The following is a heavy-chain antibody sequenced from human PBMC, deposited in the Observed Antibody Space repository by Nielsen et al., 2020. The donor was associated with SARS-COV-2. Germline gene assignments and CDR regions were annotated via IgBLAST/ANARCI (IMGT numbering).Heavy chain of an antibody. CDR2: IWYDGSNK. Sequence: GGSLRLSCAASGFTFSSYGMHWVRQAPGKGLEWVAVIWYDGSNKYYADSVKGRFTISRDNSKNTLYLQMNSLRAEDTAVYYRARGLRVRGVRLGVYYGMDVWGQGTTVTVSS. CDR3: ARGLRVRGVRLGVYYGMDV. J-gene: IGHJ6*02. CDR1: GFTFSSYG. V-gene: IGHV3-30*19. D-gene: IGHD3-10*01.